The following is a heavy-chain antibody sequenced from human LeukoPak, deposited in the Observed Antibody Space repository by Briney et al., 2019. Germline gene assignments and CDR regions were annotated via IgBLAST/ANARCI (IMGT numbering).Heavy chain of an antibody. D-gene: IGHD2-2*02. Sequence: GGSLRLSCAASGFTVSSNYMSWVRQAPGKGLEWVSVIYSGGSTYYADSVKGRFTISRDNSKNTLYLQMNSLRAEDTAVYYRARETGYCSSTSCYTWFDPWGQGTLVTVSS. CDR1: GFTVSSNY. CDR3: ARETGYCSSTSCYTWFDP. CDR2: IYSGGST. J-gene: IGHJ5*02. V-gene: IGHV3-66*02.